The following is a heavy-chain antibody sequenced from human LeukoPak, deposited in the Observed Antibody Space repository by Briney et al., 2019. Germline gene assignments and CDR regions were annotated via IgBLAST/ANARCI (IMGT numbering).Heavy chain of an antibody. Sequence: SVKVSCKSSGATFSSYAISWVRQAPGQGLEWMGRIIPILGIANYAQKFQVRVTITADKSTSTAYMELSSLRSEDTAVYYCSRDWGEYQLTNWGQGPLVTVSS. CDR1: GATFSSYA. J-gene: IGHJ4*02. D-gene: IGHD2-2*01. CDR3: SRDWGEYQLTN. CDR2: IIPILGIA. V-gene: IGHV1-69*04.